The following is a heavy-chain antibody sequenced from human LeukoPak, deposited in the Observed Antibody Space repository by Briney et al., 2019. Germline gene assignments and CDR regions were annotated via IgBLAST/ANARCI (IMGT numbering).Heavy chain of an antibody. Sequence: GGSLRLSCAASGFTFSSYEMNWVRQAPGKGLEWVAVISYDGSNKYYADSVKGRFTISRDNSKNTLYLQMNSLRAEDTAVYYCARERGSYRPFDYWGQGTLVTVSS. CDR1: GFTFSSYE. V-gene: IGHV3-30-3*01. J-gene: IGHJ4*02. CDR2: ISYDGSNK. D-gene: IGHD1-26*01. CDR3: ARERGSYRPFDY.